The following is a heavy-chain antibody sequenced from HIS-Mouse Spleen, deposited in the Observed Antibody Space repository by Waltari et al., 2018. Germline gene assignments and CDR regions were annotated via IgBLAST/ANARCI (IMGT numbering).Heavy chain of an antibody. Sequence: EVQLVESGGGLVQPGRSLRLSCAASGFTFDDYAMHWVRQAPGKGLEWLSGISWNSGSIGYADSVKGRFTISRDNAKNSLYLQMNSLRAEDTALYYCAKDPDYSGSYYFDYWGQGTLVTVSS. D-gene: IGHD1-26*01. V-gene: IGHV3-9*01. CDR2: ISWNSGSI. J-gene: IGHJ4*02. CDR3: AKDPDYSGSYYFDY. CDR1: GFTFDDYA.